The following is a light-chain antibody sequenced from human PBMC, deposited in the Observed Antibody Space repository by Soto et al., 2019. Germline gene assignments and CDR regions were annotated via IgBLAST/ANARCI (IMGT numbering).Light chain of an antibody. Sequence: DIVLTQTPLSSPVTLGQPASISCRSSQSLLHSDGNTYLSWLQQRPGQPPRLLIYKIFNRFSGVPDRFSGSGAGTDFTLNISRVEAEDVGFYYCTQATQFSRTFGHGTKVEIK. V-gene: IGKV2-24*01. J-gene: IGKJ1*01. CDR1: QSLLHSDGNTY. CDR3: TQATQFSRT. CDR2: KIF.